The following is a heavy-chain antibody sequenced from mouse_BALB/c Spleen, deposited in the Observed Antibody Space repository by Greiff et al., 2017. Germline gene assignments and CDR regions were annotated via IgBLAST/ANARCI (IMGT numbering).Heavy chain of an antibody. CDR1: GFTFTDYY. CDR3: ARVYYDYDGAWFAY. Sequence: EVQLQQSGGGLVQPGGSLRLSCATSGFTFTDYYMSWVRQPPGKALEWLGFIRNKANGYTTEYSASVKGRFTISRDNSQSILYLQMNTLRAEDSATYYCARVYYDYDGAWFAYWGQGTLVTVSA. J-gene: IGHJ3*01. CDR2: IRNKANGYTT. D-gene: IGHD2-4*01. V-gene: IGHV7-3*02.